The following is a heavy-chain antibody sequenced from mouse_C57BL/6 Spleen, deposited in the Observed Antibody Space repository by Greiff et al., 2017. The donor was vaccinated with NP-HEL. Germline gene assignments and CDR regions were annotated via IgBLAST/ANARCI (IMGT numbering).Heavy chain of an antibody. CDR3: ARWEDGYYLMYFDY. J-gene: IGHJ2*01. V-gene: IGHV1-55*01. D-gene: IGHD2-3*01. CDR2: IYPGSGST. Sequence: QVQLQQPGAELVKPGASVKMSCKASGYTFTSYWITWVKQRPGQGLEWIGDIYPGSGSTNYNEKFKSKATLTVDTSSSTAYMQLSSLTSEDSAVYYCARWEDGYYLMYFDYWGQGTTLTVSS. CDR1: GYTFTSYW.